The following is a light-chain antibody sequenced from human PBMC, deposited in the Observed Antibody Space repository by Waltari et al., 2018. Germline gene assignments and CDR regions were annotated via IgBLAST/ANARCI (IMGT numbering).Light chain of an antibody. CDR2: DVS. CDR1: QSVSSN. V-gene: IGKV3-15*01. Sequence: EIVMTQSPATLSVSPGEGATLPCRASQSVSSNLAWYQQKPGQAPRLLFYDVSTRATGVPARFSGSGSGTEFTLTISSLQSEDFAVYYCQQYSNWPLITFGQGTRLDI. J-gene: IGKJ5*01. CDR3: QQYSNWPLIT.